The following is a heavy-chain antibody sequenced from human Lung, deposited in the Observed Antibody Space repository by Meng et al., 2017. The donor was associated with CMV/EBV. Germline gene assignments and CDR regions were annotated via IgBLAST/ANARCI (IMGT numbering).Heavy chain of an antibody. J-gene: IGHJ6*01. D-gene: IGHD3-16*01. CDR3: ANAALLGSYSGEV. V-gene: IGHV1-2*02. CDR1: GYTFTNHN. CDR2: INPNSGAT. Sequence: SVXVSXXASGYTFTNHNMHWVRQAPGQGLEWVGYINPNSGATNSAQTFQGRVTMTTDTSITTAYMELSRLTSDDTAVYFCANAALLGSYSGEVWGQGTAVTGAS.